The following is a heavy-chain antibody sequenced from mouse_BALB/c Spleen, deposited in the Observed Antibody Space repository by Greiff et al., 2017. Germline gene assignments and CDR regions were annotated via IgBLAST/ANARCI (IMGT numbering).Heavy chain of an antibody. CDR2: ISSGGSYT. D-gene: IGHD2-1*01. CDR1: GFTFSSYA. J-gene: IGHJ4*01. CDR3: AKIYGNYGAMDY. V-gene: IGHV5-9-4*01. Sequence: EVQVVESGGGLVKPGGSLKLSCAASGFTFSSYAMSWVRQSPEKRLAWVAEISSGGSYTYYPDTVTGRFTISRDNAKNTLYLEMSSLRSEDTAMYYCAKIYGNYGAMDYWGQGTSVTVSS.